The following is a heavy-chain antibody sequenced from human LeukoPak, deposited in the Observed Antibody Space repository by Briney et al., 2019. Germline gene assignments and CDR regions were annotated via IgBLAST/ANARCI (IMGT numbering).Heavy chain of an antibody. CDR3: ARGGDCGGDCYSFWYFDL. V-gene: IGHV4-59*01. CDR2: IYYSGSS. Sequence: NPSETLSLTCTVSGGSISHYYWSWLRQPPGKELEWIGYIYYSGSSNYNPSLRSRVSISLDTSKNQFSLQLGSVTAADTAVYYCARGGDCGGDCYSFWYFDLWGRGTLVTVS. D-gene: IGHD2-21*02. J-gene: IGHJ2*01. CDR1: GGSISHYY.